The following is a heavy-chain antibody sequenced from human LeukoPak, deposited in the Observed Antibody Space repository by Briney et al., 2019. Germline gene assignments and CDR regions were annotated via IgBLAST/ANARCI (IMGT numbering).Heavy chain of an antibody. J-gene: IGHJ6*03. Sequence: PGGSLRLSCAGSGFSFSSYGMHWVRQAPGKGLEWMAFIRSDGSNKYYADSVKGRFTISRDNAKKSVYLQMNSLRAEDTAVYYCARAYSERYGLGYYYMDVWGKGTTVTISS. V-gene: IGHV3-30*02. CDR2: IRSDGSNK. CDR3: ARAYSERYGLGYYYMDV. D-gene: IGHD1-26*01. CDR1: GFSFSSYG.